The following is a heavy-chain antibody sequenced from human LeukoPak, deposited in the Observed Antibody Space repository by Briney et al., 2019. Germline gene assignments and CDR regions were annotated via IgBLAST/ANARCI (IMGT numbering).Heavy chain of an antibody. CDR3: ASHSNYCWFDP. D-gene: IGHD4-11*01. Sequence: PSETLSLTYTVSGYSISSGYYWGWIRQPPGKGLEWIGSIYHSGSTYYNPSLKSRVTISVDTSKNQFSLKLSSVTAADTAVYYCASHSNYCWFDPWGQGTRVTVSS. CDR1: GYSISSGYY. J-gene: IGHJ5*02. V-gene: IGHV4-38-2*02. CDR2: IYHSGST.